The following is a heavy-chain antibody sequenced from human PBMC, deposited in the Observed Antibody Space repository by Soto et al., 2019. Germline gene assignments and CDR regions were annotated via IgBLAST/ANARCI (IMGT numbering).Heavy chain of an antibody. CDR2: IKGDGSEK. D-gene: IGHD3-16*01. Sequence: AGGSLRLSCGASGFTFSTYWMSWVRQAPAPGKGLEWVANIKGDGSEKNYVDSVRGRFTISRDNADNSLSLQMDSLRAEDTAVYYCAMGGHIDFCGPGTLVT. J-gene: IGHJ4*02. CDR3: AMGGHIDF. CDR1: GFTFSTYW. V-gene: IGHV3-7*03.